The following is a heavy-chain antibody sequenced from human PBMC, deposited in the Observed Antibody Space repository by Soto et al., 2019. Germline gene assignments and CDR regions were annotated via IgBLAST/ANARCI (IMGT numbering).Heavy chain of an antibody. Sequence: ASVKVSCKASGYTFTSYGISWVRQAPGQGLEWMGWISAYNGNTNYAQKLQGRVTMTTDTSTSSAYMELRSLRSDDTAVYYCARGGAYDSSGKHYFDYWGQGTLVTVSS. J-gene: IGHJ4*02. CDR2: ISAYNGNT. V-gene: IGHV1-18*01. CDR1: GYTFTSYG. D-gene: IGHD3-22*01. CDR3: ARGGAYDSSGKHYFDY.